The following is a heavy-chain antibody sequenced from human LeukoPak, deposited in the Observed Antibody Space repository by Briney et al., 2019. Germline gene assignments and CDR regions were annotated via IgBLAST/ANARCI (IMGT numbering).Heavy chain of an antibody. Sequence: GGSLRLSCTASGFTFSSYTMNWVRQAPWKGLEWVASISSSSRFIFYSDSLKGRFTISRDNAKSSFYLQMDSLRAEDTAMYYCAREIGSAARGRWGQGTLVTVSS. CDR3: AREIGSAARGR. D-gene: IGHD6-13*01. J-gene: IGHJ4*02. CDR1: GFTFSSYT. V-gene: IGHV3-21*04. CDR2: ISSSSRFI.